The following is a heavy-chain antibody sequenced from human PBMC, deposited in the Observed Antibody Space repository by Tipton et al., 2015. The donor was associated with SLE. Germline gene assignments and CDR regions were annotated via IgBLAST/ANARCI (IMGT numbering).Heavy chain of an antibody. D-gene: IGHD2-15*01. CDR3: ARCSGGRCYQSGAFDI. V-gene: IGHV3-21*03. J-gene: IGHJ3*02. CDR1: EFSFSSYS. CDR2: ISSSSSHI. Sequence: SLRLSCAASEFSFSSYSMNWVRQPPGKGLEWVSSISSSSSHIYYADSVKGRFTISRDNAKNSLYLQLSSLRAEDTAVYYCARCSGGRCYQSGAFDIWGQGTMVTASS.